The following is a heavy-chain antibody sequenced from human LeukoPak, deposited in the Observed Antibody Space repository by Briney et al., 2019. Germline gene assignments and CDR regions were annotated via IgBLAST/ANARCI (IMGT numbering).Heavy chain of an antibody. CDR1: GYTFTSYD. Sequence: ASVKVSCKASGYTFTSYDIKWVRQAPAQGLEWMGWMNPNSGNTGDAQKFLGRVTITTNATISRAYMELSSLTSEDTAVYYCARDPPPIYRSGWYLRPNPAFDIWGQGTMVTVSS. D-gene: IGHD6-19*01. CDR3: ARDPPPIYRSGWYLRPNPAFDI. J-gene: IGHJ3*02. CDR2: MNPNSGNT. V-gene: IGHV1-8*01.